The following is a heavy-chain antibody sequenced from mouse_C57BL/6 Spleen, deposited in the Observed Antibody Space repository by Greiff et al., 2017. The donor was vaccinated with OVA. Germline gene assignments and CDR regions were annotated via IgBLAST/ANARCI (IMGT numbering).Heavy chain of an antibody. V-gene: IGHV1-54*01. CDR3: AREGTTVVERVFAY. CDR2: INPGGGGT. D-gene: IGHD1-1*01. CDR1: GYAFTNYL. J-gene: IGHJ3*01. Sequence: QVQLQQSGAELVRPGTSVKVSCKASGYAFTNYLIEWVKQRPGQGLEWIGVINPGGGGTNYNEKFKGKATLTADKSSSTAYMQLSSLTSEDSAVYFCAREGTTVVERVFAYWGQGTLVTVSA.